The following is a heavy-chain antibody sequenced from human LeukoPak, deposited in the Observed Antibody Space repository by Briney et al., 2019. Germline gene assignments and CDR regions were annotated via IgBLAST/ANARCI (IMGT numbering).Heavy chain of an antibody. J-gene: IGHJ6*03. CDR1: GYTFTSYD. Sequence: ASVKVSCKASGYTFTSYDINWVRQATGQGLEWMGWMNPNSGNTGYAQKFQGRVTMTRNTSISTAYMELSSLRSEDTAVYYCARVTLEWFPYYYYYMDVWGKGITVTVSS. D-gene: IGHD3-3*01. CDR3: ARVTLEWFPYYYYYMDV. V-gene: IGHV1-8*01. CDR2: MNPNSGNT.